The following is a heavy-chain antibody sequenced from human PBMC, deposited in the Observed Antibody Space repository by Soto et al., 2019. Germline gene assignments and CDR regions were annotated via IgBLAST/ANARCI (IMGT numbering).Heavy chain of an antibody. J-gene: IGHJ6*02. CDR3: AREFDPNGMDV. Sequence: ASVKVSCKASGYTFTSYCISWVRQSPVQGLEWMGWISAYNGNTNYAQKLQGRVTMTRDTSTSTVYMELSSLRSEDTAVYYCAREFDPNGMDVWGQGTTVTVSS. CDR2: ISAYNGNT. V-gene: IGHV1-18*04. CDR1: GYTFTSYC.